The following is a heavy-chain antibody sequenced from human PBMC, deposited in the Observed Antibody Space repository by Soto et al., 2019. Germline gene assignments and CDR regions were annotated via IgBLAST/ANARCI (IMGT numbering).Heavy chain of an antibody. J-gene: IGHJ6*02. CDR2: SYHSGST. CDR1: GGSISSSNW. Sequence: QVQLQESGPGLVKPSGTLSLTCAVSGGSISSSNWWSWVRQPPGKGLAWIGESYHSGSTKYNPSLKSRVPISVDKSKNQFSLKLSSVTAADTAVYYCARVSGSYYYGMDVWGQGTTVTVSS. V-gene: IGHV4-4*02. CDR3: ARVSGSYYYGMDV.